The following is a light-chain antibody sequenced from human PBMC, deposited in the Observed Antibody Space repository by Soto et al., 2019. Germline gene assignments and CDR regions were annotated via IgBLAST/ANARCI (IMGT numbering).Light chain of an antibody. CDR3: QQYDSSPWT. CDR1: QSVSSSF. J-gene: IGKJ1*01. V-gene: IGKV3-20*01. CDR2: GAS. Sequence: EIVLTQSPGTLSLSPGERATLSCRASQSVSSSFLAWYQQKPGQAPRLLIYGASSRATGIPDRFSGSGSGTDCTLTISRLEPEDLAVYYCQQYDSSPWTFGQGTKVEIK.